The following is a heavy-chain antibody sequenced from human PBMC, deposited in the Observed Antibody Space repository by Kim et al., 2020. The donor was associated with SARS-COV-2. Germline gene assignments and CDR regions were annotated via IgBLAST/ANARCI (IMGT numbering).Heavy chain of an antibody. J-gene: IGHJ6*02. CDR2: IGTSNSYT. V-gene: IGHV3-21*01. D-gene: IGHD5-12*01. CDR3: ARDRAENSGYEATGVDD. CDR1: GFNFRSHS. Sequence: GGSLRLSCAGSGFNFRSHSINWVRQAPGKGLEWVATIGTSNSYTYYSDSVKGRFTISRDNAKNSVFLQMNSLRGEDTAVYYCARDRAENSGYEATGVDDWGQGTTVTVSS.